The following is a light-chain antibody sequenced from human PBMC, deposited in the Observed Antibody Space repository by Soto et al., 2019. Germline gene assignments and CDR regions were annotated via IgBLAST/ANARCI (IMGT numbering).Light chain of an antibody. V-gene: IGKV1-5*01. Sequence: DSQMTQSPSTLSASVGDIVTITCRASQNIDIWLSRYQQKPGKAPSLLIYDAPNLKRGVPSRLSGSGSGTQFTLTISSLQPDESGSYYFQQHKSXPVTFGGWTKV. J-gene: IGKJ4*01. CDR1: QNIDIW. CDR3: QQHKSXPVT. CDR2: DAP.